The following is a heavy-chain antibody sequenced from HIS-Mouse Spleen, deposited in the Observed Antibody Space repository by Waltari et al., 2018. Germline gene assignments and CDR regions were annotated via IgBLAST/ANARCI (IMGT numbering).Heavy chain of an antibody. CDR1: GFTFRSHA. CDR2: ISYDGSNK. Sequence: VQLVESGGGVVQPGRSLRRSCAASGFTFRSHALHWVRPAPGKGLEWVAVISYDGSNKYYADSVKGRFTISRDNSKNTLYLQMNSLRAEDTAVYYCAREYSSSWYYYYGMDVWGQGTTVTVSS. CDR3: AREYSSSWYYYYGMDV. J-gene: IGHJ6*02. D-gene: IGHD6-13*01. V-gene: IGHV3-30-3*01.